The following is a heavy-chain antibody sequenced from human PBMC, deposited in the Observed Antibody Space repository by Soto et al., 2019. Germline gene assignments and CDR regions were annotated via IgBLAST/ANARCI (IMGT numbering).Heavy chain of an antibody. CDR2: INPNSGGT. J-gene: IGHJ5*02. V-gene: IGHV1-2*04. CDR1: GYTFTGYY. D-gene: IGHD2-15*01. Sequence: GASVKVSCKASGYTFTGYYMHWVRQAPGQGLEWMGWINPNSGGTNYAQKFQGWVTMTGDTSISTAYMELSRLRSDDTAVYYCAREGPSEFCSGGSCLNTNWFDPWGQGTLVTVSS. CDR3: AREGPSEFCSGGSCLNTNWFDP.